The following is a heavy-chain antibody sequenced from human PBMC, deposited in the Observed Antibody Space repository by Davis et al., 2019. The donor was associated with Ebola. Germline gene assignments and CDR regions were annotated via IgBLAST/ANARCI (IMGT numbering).Heavy chain of an antibody. Sequence: ASVKVSCKASGYTLTSYGINWVRQAPGQGLEWMGWISAYKGYTNYAQKLQGRVTMTTDTSTTTAYMELRNLRSDDTAVYYCARDNIQWLAFDYWGQGTLVTVSS. V-gene: IGHV1-18*04. CDR2: ISAYKGYT. CDR1: GYTLTSYG. CDR3: ARDNIQWLAFDY. D-gene: IGHD6-19*01. J-gene: IGHJ4*02.